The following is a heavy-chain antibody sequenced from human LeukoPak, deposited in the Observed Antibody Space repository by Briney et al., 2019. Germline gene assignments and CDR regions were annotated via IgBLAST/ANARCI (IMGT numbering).Heavy chain of an antibody. CDR2: IIPIFGTA. J-gene: IGHJ4*02. D-gene: IGHD2-21*02. Sequence: SVKVSCKASGGTFSSYAISWVRQAPGQGLEWMGGIIPIFGTANYAQKFQGRVTITADKSTSTAHMELSSLRSEDTAVYYCARGGDYIKPLDYWGQGTLVTVSS. CDR3: ARGGDYIKPLDY. V-gene: IGHV1-69*06. CDR1: GGTFSSYA.